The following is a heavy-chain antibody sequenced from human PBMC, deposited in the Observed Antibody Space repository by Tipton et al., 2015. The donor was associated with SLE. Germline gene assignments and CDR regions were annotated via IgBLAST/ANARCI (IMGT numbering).Heavy chain of an antibody. CDR3: ARCTPHWYFDL. D-gene: IGHD2-8*01. Sequence: TLSLTCTVSAGSISSHYWSWIRQPPGKGLEWIGEINHSGSTNYNPSLKSRVTISVDTSKNQFSLKLSSVTAADTAVYYCARCTPHWYFDLWGRGTLVTVSS. V-gene: IGHV4-34*01. J-gene: IGHJ2*01. CDR1: AGSISSHY. CDR2: INHSGST.